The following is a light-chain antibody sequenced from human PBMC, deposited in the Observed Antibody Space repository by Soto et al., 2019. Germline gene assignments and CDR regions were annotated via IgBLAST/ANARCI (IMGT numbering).Light chain of an antibody. V-gene: IGLV2-14*01. CDR1: NNDISPYNY. Sequence: QSVLTQPASVSESSGRSITISCFGPNNDISPYNYVSGYLHNPGQAPQLLIYDAHNRPSGISARFSGSKSGNTASLPISGLQPEDTALYYCCSYTRSGTLSFGGGTKVTVL. J-gene: IGLJ2*01. CDR3: CSYTRSGTLS. CDR2: DAH.